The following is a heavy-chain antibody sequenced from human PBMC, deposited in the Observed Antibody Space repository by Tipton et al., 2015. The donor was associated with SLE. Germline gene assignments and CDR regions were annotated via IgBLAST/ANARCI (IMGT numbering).Heavy chain of an antibody. D-gene: IGHD1-1*01. J-gene: IGHJ5*01. CDR2: IDHSGRT. CDR3: ASGKRHLSRLFQLNWFDS. V-gene: IGHV4-34*01. Sequence: TLSLTCAVYGGSFSDYYWTWIRQPPGKGLEWIGEIDHSGRTNYSPSLKSRVTTSGDPSKNQFSLKVNSVTAADTAVYYCASGKRHLSRLFQLNWFDSWGQGTLVTVSS. CDR1: GGSFSDYY.